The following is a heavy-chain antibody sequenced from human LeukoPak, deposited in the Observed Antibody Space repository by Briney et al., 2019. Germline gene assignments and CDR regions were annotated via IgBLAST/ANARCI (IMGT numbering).Heavy chain of an antibody. CDR2: IIPIFGTA. J-gene: IGHJ3*02. CDR1: GGTFSSYA. CDR3: ARVDISLGVGGAFDI. V-gene: IGHV1-69*13. D-gene: IGHD3-3*01. Sequence: SVKVSCKASGGTFSSYAISWVRQAPGQGLEWMRGIIPIFGTANYAQKFQGRVTITADESTSTAYMELSSLRSEDTAVYYCARVDISLGVGGAFDIWGQGTMVTVSS.